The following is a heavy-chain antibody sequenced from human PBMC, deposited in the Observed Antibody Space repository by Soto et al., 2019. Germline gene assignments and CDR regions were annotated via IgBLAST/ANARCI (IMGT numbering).Heavy chain of an antibody. CDR1: GFTFSSYW. CDR2: IKQDGSEK. CDR3: ARELDIVATIAFDI. Sequence: PGGSLRLSCAASGFTFSSYWMSWVRQAPGKGLEWVANIKQDGSEKYYVDSVKGRFTISRDNAKNSLYLQMNSLRAEDTAVYYCARELDIVATIAFDIWGQGTMVTVSS. V-gene: IGHV3-7*01. D-gene: IGHD5-12*01. J-gene: IGHJ3*02.